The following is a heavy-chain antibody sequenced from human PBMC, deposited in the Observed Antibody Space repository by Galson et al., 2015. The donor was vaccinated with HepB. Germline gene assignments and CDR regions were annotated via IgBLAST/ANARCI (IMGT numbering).Heavy chain of an antibody. D-gene: IGHD3-10*01. Sequence: SLRLSCAASGFTFSSYAMSWVRQAPGKGLEWVSAISGSGGSTYYADSVKGRFTISRDNSKNTLYLQMNSLRAEDTAVYYCAKDLGSGSLWGGWVDYWGQGTLVTVSS. CDR1: GFTFSSYA. J-gene: IGHJ4*02. V-gene: IGHV3-23*01. CDR3: AKDLGSGSLWGGWVDY. CDR2: ISGSGGST.